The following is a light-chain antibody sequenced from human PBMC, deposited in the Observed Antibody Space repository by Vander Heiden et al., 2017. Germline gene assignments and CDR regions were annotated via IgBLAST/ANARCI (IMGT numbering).Light chain of an antibody. Sequence: EIVLTQSPGTLPLPPGERATLSCRASQSVSSSYLAWYQQKPGQAPRLLIYGASSRATGIPDRFSGSGSGTDFTLTISRLEPEDFAVYYCQQYGSSRWTFGQGTKVEIK. V-gene: IGKV3-20*01. CDR3: QQYGSSRWT. CDR2: GAS. J-gene: IGKJ1*01. CDR1: QSVSSSY.